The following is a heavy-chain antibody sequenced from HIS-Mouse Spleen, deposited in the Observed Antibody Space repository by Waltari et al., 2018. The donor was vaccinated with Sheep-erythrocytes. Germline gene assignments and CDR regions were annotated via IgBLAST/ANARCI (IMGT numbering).Heavy chain of an antibody. Sequence: EVQLVQSGAEVKKPGESLKISCKGSGYSFTSYWIGWVRRMPGKGLEWLGIIYPGHSHTRYSPSFQGPVTISADKSISTAYLQWSSLKATDTAMYYCAIRTYYDFWSGYYTDAFDIWGQGTMVTVSS. CDR1: GYSFTSYW. J-gene: IGHJ3*02. CDR3: AIRTYYDFWSGYYTDAFDI. D-gene: IGHD3-3*01. V-gene: IGHV5-51*03. CDR2: IYPGHSHT.